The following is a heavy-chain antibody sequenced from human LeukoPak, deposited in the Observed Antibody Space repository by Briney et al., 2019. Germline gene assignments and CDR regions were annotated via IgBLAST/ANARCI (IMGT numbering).Heavy chain of an antibody. D-gene: IGHD6-6*01. J-gene: IGHJ5*02. V-gene: IGHV5-51*01. CDR3: ARRVRARSSSIGDWFDP. CDR1: GYSFTGYW. Sequence: GESLKISCKGSGYSFTGYWIGWVRQMPGKGLEWMGIIYPGDSDTRYSPSFQGQVTISADKSISTAYLQWSSLKASDTAMYYCARRVRARSSSIGDWFDPWGQGTLVTVSS. CDR2: IYPGDSDT.